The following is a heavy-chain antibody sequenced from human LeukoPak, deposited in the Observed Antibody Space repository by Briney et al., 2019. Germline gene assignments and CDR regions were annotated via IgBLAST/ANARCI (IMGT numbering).Heavy chain of an antibody. CDR3: ARDGYYDSSGYRKHDGFDI. D-gene: IGHD3-22*01. J-gene: IGHJ3*02. CDR2: IYSGGIT. CDR1: GFTVSTNY. Sequence: GGSLRLSCAASGFTVSTNYMSWVRQAPGKGLEWVSLIYSGGITQYADSVKVRFTISRDNSKNTLYLQMTSLRAEDTAVYHCARDGYYDSSGYRKHDGFDIWGQGTLVTVSS. V-gene: IGHV3-66*01.